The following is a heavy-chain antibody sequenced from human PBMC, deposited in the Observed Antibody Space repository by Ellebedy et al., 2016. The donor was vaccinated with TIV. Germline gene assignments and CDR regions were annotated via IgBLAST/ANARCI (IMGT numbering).Heavy chain of an antibody. Sequence: GESLKISCAASGFTFSSYAMSWVRQAPGKGLEWVSAISGSGGSTYYADSVKGRFTISRDNSKNTLYLQMNSLRAEDTAVYYCAKVPLSLAFDYWGQGTLVTVSS. V-gene: IGHV3-23*01. CDR2: ISGSGGST. J-gene: IGHJ4*02. D-gene: IGHD3-16*02. CDR1: GFTFSSYA. CDR3: AKVPLSLAFDY.